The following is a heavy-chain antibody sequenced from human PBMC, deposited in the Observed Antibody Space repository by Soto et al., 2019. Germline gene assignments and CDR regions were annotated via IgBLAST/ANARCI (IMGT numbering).Heavy chain of an antibody. CDR2: INPNSGGT. D-gene: IGHD2-15*01. CDR1: GYTFTGYY. J-gene: IGHJ3*02. V-gene: IGHV1-2*04. CDR3: AREWYCSGGSCPNAFDI. Sequence: GASVKVSCKASGYTFTGYYMHWVRQAPGQGLEWMGWINPNSGGTNYAQKFQGWVTMTRDTSISTAYMELSRLRSDDTAVYYCAREWYCSGGSCPNAFDIWGQGTMVTVSS.